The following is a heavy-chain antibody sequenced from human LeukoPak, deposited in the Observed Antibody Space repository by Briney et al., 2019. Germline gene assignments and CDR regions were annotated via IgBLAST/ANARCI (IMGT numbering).Heavy chain of an antibody. J-gene: IGHJ4*02. Sequence: ASVKVSCKASGYTFTNYYMHWVRQAPGQGLEWMGIINPSGGSTSYAQKLQGRVTMTRDTSTSTVYMELSSLRSEDTAVYYCARDTTRYFDYWGQGTLVTVSS. V-gene: IGHV1-46*04. D-gene: IGHD1-1*01. CDR2: INPSGGST. CDR3: ARDTTRYFDY. CDR1: GYTFTNYY.